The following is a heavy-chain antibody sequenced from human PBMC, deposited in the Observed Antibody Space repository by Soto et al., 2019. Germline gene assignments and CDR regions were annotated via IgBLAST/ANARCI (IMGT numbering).Heavy chain of an antibody. CDR3: ASHDPGARFDP. D-gene: IGHD1-1*01. J-gene: IGHJ5*02. CDR2: INPNNGAT. V-gene: IGHV1-2*02. CDR1: RYIFTAYF. Sequence: GASVKVSCKAPRYIFTAYFMHWVRQAPGQGVEWMGWINPNNGATHYGLSFQGRVTMTRDTSISTAYMELSSLRSDDTAVYYCASHDPGARFDPWGQGTLVTVSS.